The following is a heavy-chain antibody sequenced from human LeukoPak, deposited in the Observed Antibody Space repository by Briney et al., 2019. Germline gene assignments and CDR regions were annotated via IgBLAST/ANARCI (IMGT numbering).Heavy chain of an antibody. D-gene: IGHD4-17*01. CDR3: ARHATVTSFTFAY. CDR1: GGSISSGGYY. Sequence: SQTLSLTCTVSGGSISSGGYYWSWIRQHPGKGLEWIGYIYYSGSTYYNPSFKSRVSISVDTSKSQFSLDLSSVTAADTALYYCARHATVTSFTFAYWGQGILATVSS. CDR2: IYYSGST. V-gene: IGHV4-31*03. J-gene: IGHJ4*02.